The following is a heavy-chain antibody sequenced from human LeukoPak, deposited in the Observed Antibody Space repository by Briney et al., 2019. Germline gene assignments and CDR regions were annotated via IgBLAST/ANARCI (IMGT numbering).Heavy chain of an antibody. Sequence: GGSLRLSCAASGFTVSSNYMSWVRQAPGKGLEWVSVIYSGGSTYYADSVKGRFTISRDNSKNTLYLQMNSLRAEDTAVYYCARKKGGYYDSGGDAFDIWGQGTMVTVSS. V-gene: IGHV3-53*01. J-gene: IGHJ3*02. CDR1: GFTVSSNY. D-gene: IGHD3-22*01. CDR3: ARKKGGYYDSGGDAFDI. CDR2: IYSGGST.